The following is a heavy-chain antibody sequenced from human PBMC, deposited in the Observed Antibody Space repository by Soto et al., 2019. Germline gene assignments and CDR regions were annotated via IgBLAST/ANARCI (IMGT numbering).Heavy chain of an antibody. D-gene: IGHD3-10*01. CDR3: ARSRVAEVVVRGVTIRLASDYYYYGMDV. CDR2: TYYRSKWYN. Sequence: PSQTLSLTCAISGDSVSSNSAAWNWIRQSPSGGLEWLGRTYYRSKWYNDYAVSVKSRITINPDTSKNQFSLQLNSVTPEDTAVYYCARSRVAEVVVRGVTIRLASDYYYYGMDVWGQGTTVTVSS. CDR1: GDSVSSNSAA. J-gene: IGHJ6*02. V-gene: IGHV6-1*01.